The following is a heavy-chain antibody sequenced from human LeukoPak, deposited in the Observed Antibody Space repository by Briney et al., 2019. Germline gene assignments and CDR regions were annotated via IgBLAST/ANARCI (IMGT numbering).Heavy chain of an antibody. Sequence: GGSLRLSCAASGFTFSSYAMSWVRQAPGKGLEWVSAISGSGGSTYYADSVKGRFTISRDNSKNTLYLQMNSLRAEDTAVYYCAKGTEYPNAKYYYGMDVWGQGTTVTVSS. J-gene: IGHJ6*02. D-gene: IGHD2-2*01. V-gene: IGHV3-23*01. CDR3: AKGTEYPNAKYYYGMDV. CDR2: ISGSGGST. CDR1: GFTFSSYA.